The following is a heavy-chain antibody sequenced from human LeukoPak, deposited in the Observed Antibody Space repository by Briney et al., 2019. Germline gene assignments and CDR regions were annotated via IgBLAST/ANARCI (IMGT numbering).Heavy chain of an antibody. Sequence: SETLSLTCTVSGGSISSYYWSWIRQPPGKGLEWIGYIYYSGSTNYNPSLKSRVTISVDTSKNQFSLKLSSVTAADTAVYYCAREYYYDSSGYDYWGQGTLVTVSS. J-gene: IGHJ4*02. CDR1: GGSISSYY. V-gene: IGHV4-59*12. D-gene: IGHD3-22*01. CDR2: IYYSGST. CDR3: AREYYYDSSGYDY.